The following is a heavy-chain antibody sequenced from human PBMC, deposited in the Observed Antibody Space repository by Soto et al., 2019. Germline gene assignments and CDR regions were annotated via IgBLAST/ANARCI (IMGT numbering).Heavy chain of an antibody. D-gene: IGHD4-17*01. CDR3: ARDYGDYAGGYYYGMDV. Sequence: QVQLVQSGAEVKKPGSSVKVSCKASGGTFSSYAISWVRQARGQGLEWMGGIIPIFGTANYAQKFQGRVTITADESTSTAYMGLSSLRSEDTAVYYCARDYGDYAGGYYYGMDVWGQGTTVTVSS. CDR2: IIPIFGTA. J-gene: IGHJ6*02. V-gene: IGHV1-69*12. CDR1: GGTFSSYA.